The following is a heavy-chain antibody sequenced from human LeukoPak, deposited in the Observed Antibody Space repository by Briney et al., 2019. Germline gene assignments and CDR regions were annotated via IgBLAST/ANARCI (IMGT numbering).Heavy chain of an antibody. CDR2: INHSRST. V-gene: IGHV4-34*01. Sequence: SESLSLTCAVYGVSFSGYYLSWIRQPPGKGLEWIWEINHSRSTNYNPSLKSGVTISVDKSKNQFSPKLSAVTTADTAVYYFARGRSITMVRGVIGPHYYYYYYMDVWGKGTTVTVSS. J-gene: IGHJ6*03. CDR3: ARGRSITMVRGVIGPHYYYYYYMDV. CDR1: GVSFSGYY. D-gene: IGHD3-10*01.